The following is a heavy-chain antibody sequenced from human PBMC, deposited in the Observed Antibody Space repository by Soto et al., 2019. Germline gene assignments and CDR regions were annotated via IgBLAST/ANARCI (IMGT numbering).Heavy chain of an antibody. CDR1: VDTFTSYA. Sequence: ASVKVSCKASVDTFTSYAMHWVRQAPGQRLEWMGWINAGNGNTKYSQKFQGRVTITRDTSASTAYMELSSLRSEDTAVYYCAREGTTPYNWFDPWGQGTLVTVSS. CDR2: INAGNGNT. J-gene: IGHJ5*02. CDR3: AREGTTPYNWFDP. V-gene: IGHV1-3*01. D-gene: IGHD1-1*01.